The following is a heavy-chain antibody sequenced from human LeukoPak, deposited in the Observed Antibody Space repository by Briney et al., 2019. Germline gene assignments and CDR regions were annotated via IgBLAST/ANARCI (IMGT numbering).Heavy chain of an antibody. CDR3: ARVWMATIKDSCDI. D-gene: IGHD5-24*01. J-gene: IGHJ3*02. CDR1: GFTFSDYY. CDR2: SRNKGNSYST. Sequence: AGGSLRLSCAASGFTFSDYYMSWVRQAPGKGLEWVGRSRNKGNSYSTDYAASVKGRFTISRDDSKNSLYLQMTSLKTDDTAVYYCARVWMATIKDSCDIWGQGTMVTVSP. V-gene: IGHV3-72*01.